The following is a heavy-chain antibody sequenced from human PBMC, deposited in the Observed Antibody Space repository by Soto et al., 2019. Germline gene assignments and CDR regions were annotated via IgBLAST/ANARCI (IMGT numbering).Heavy chain of an antibody. J-gene: IGHJ4*02. CDR2: VIPMVGMS. CDR1: GGTFNFYS. Sequence: QVQLVQSGAEVKKPGSSVKVSCTASGGTFNFYSISWVRQAPGQGLEWVGRVIPMVGMSEYAQKFQGRVTITAEKSPGTAYMNLRSLRSEDTAVYYCATNYGSGSAHFDYWGQGTLVTVSS. CDR3: ATNYGSGSAHFDY. D-gene: IGHD3-10*01. V-gene: IGHV1-69*02.